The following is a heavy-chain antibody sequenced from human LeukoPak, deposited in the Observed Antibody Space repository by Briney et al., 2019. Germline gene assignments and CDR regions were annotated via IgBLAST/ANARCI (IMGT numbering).Heavy chain of an antibody. Sequence: GGSLRLSCTASGFTFGDYAMSWVRQAPGKGLEWVSVIYSGGSTYYADSVKGRFTISRDNSKNTLYLQMNSLRAEDTAVYYCASGMVRGVGYYFDYWGQGTLVTVSS. J-gene: IGHJ4*02. CDR2: IYSGGST. V-gene: IGHV3-53*01. CDR3: ASGMVRGVGYYFDY. CDR1: GFTFGDYA. D-gene: IGHD3-10*01.